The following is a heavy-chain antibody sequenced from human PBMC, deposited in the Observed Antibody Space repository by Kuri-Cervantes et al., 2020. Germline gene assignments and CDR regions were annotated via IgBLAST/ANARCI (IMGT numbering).Heavy chain of an antibody. CDR1: GFNFDDYG. Sequence: GESLKISCAASGFNFDDYGMSWVRQAPGKGLEWVSGINWNGGSTGYADSVKGRFTISRDNAKNSLYLQMNSLRAEDTAVYYCARARVMYYYDSSGRIDYWGQGTLVTVSS. V-gene: IGHV3-20*04. D-gene: IGHD3-22*01. J-gene: IGHJ4*02. CDR2: INWNGGST. CDR3: ARARVMYYYDSSGRIDY.